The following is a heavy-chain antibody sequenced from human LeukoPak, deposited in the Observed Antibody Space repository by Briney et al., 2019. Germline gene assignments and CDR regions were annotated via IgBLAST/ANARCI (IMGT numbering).Heavy chain of an antibody. D-gene: IGHD2-2*01. CDR3: ARVRSCSSTSCHRYYGVDV. CDR1: GFSFSNFA. CDR2: ISYSGGST. Sequence: PGGSLRLSCAASGFSFSNFAMTWVRQAPGKGLEWVSGISYSGGSTYYADSVKGRFTISRDNSKNTLYLEMSSLRAEDTAAYYCARVRSCSSTSCHRYYGVDVSGQGTTVTVSS. V-gene: IGHV3-23*01. J-gene: IGHJ6*02.